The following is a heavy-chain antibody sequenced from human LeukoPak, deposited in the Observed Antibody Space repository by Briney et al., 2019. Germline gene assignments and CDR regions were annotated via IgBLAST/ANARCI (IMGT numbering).Heavy chain of an antibody. CDR3: ARVSRGLYSSSWYRLNSDAFDI. D-gene: IGHD6-13*01. V-gene: IGHV4-34*01. CDR2: INHSGST. Sequence: SETLSLTCAVYGGSFSGYYWSWIRQPPGKGLEWIGEINHSGSTNYNPSLKSRVTISVDTSKNQFSLKLSSVTAADTPVYYCARVSRGLYSSSWYRLNSDAFDIWGQGTMVTVSS. J-gene: IGHJ3*02. CDR1: GGSFSGYY.